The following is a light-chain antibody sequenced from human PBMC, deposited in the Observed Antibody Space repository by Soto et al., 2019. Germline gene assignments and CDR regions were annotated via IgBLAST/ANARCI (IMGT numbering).Light chain of an antibody. CDR2: GAS. CDR1: QSVSSN. V-gene: IGKV3-15*01. CDR3: QQYNNWPPWT. J-gene: IGKJ1*01. Sequence: EIVMTQSPATLSVSPGERATLSCRASQSVSSNLAWYQQKAGQAPRLLIYGASTRATGIPARFSGSGSGIEFTLTISSLQSEDFAVYYCQQYNNWPPWTFGQGTKVEIK.